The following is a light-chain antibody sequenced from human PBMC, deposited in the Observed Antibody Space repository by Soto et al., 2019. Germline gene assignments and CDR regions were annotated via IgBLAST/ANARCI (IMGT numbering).Light chain of an antibody. CDR3: QLSDSTWT. J-gene: IGKJ1*01. Sequence: EIVLTQSPATLSLSPGERATLSCRASQSVSINLAWYQQKPGQAPRLLIYDASTRATGIPARFSGSGSGTEFTLTISSLQPEDFAAYYCQLSDSTWTFGQGTKVDIK. CDR2: DAS. CDR1: QSVSIN. V-gene: IGKV3-11*01.